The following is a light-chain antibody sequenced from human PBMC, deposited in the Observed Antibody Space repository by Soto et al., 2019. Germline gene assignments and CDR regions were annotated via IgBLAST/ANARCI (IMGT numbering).Light chain of an antibody. CDR3: SSYTGSTTLDV. CDR1: SSDVGGYNY. CDR2: DVT. V-gene: IGLV2-14*01. Sequence: QSALTQPASVSGSPGQSITISCTGSSSDVGGYNYVSWYQQHPGKAPKLMIYDVTNRPSGVSNRFSGSKSGNTASLTISGLQAEDEAVYYCSSYTGSTTLDVFGTGTKLTVL. J-gene: IGLJ1*01.